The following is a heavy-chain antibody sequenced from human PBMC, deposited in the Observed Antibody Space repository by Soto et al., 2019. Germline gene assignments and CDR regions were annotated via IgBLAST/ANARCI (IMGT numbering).Heavy chain of an antibody. CDR2: IKQDGSEK. CDR1: GFTFTSYW. D-gene: IGHD3-22*01. Sequence: PGGSLRLSCAASGFTFTSYWMSWVRQAPGKGLEWVANIKQDGSEKYYVDSVKGRFTISSDNAKNSLYLQMNSLRAEDTAVYYCARDYYDSSGYYPRFDYWGQGTLVTVSS. J-gene: IGHJ4*02. CDR3: ARDYYDSSGYYPRFDY. V-gene: IGHV3-7*04.